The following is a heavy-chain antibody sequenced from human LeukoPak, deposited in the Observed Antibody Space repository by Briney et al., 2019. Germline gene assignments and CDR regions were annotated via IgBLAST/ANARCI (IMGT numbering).Heavy chain of an antibody. V-gene: IGHV4-59*01. CDR2: IYYSGST. Sequence: SETLSLTCTVSGGSISSYYWSWIRQPPGKGLEWIGYIYYSGSTNYNPSLKSRVTISVDTSKNQFSLTLSSVTAADTAVYYCARGDIVGATYDYWGQGTLVTVSS. CDR1: GGSISSYY. J-gene: IGHJ4*02. CDR3: ARGDIVGATYDY. D-gene: IGHD1-26*01.